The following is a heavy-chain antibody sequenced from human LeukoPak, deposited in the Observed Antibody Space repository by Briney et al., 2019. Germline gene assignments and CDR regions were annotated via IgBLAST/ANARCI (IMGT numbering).Heavy chain of an antibody. J-gene: IGHJ6*03. Sequence: ASVKVSCKASGYTFTSYDINWVRQATGQGLEWMGWMNPNSGNTGYAQKFQGRITITRNTSISTAYMELSSLRSEDTAVYYCARGARFLEWLFGNYYYYYMDVWGKGTTVTVSS. V-gene: IGHV1-8*03. CDR3: ARGARFLEWLFGNYYYYYMDV. CDR1: GYTFTSYD. D-gene: IGHD3-3*01. CDR2: MNPNSGNT.